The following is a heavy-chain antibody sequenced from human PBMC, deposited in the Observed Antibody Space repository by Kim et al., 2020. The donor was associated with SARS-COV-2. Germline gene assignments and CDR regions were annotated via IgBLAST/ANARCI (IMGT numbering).Heavy chain of an antibody. CDR2: ISGNGDTT. Sequence: GGSLRLSCVASGFSFSNYAMNWVRQAPGKGPEWVSVISGNGDTTYYLDSMKGRLTISRDNSKNTLFLHMNSLRVDDTAIYYCAKGRRNTCFSSVDCWGKG. D-gene: IGHD2-21*02. J-gene: IGHJ4*02. CDR1: GFSFSNYA. V-gene: IGHV3-23*01. CDR3: AKGRRNTCFSSVDC.